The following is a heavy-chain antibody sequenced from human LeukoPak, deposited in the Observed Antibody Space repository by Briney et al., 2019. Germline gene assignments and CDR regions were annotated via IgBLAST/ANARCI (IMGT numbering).Heavy chain of an antibody. J-gene: IGHJ5*02. CDR2: IYYSGST. V-gene: IGHV4-59*01. D-gene: IGHD3-10*01. Sequence: SETLSLTCTVSGGSISSYYWSWIRQPPGKGLEWIRYIYYSGSTNYNPSLKSRVTISVDTSKNQFSLKLSSVTAADTAVYYCARGIPYYYGSGIQNWFDPWGQGTLVTVSS. CDR1: GGSISSYY. CDR3: ARGIPYYYGSGIQNWFDP.